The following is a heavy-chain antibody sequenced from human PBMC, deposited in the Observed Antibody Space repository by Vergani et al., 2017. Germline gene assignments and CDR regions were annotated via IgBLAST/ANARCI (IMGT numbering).Heavy chain of an antibody. CDR3: AKALKMATFLNDAFDI. CDR2: ISYDGSNK. Sequence: QVQLVESGGGVVQPGRSLRLSCAASGFTFSSYGMHWVRPAPGKGLWWVAVISYDGSNKYYADSVKGRFTISRDNSKNTLYLQMNSLRAEDTAVYYCAKALKMATFLNDAFDIWGQGTMVTVAS. J-gene: IGHJ3*02. V-gene: IGHV3-30*18. D-gene: IGHD5-24*01. CDR1: GFTFSSYG.